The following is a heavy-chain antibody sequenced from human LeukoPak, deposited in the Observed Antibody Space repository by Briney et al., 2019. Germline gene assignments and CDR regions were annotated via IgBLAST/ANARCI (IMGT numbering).Heavy chain of an antibody. CDR1: GFTFSDYY. Sequence: GGSLRLSCAASGFTFSDYYMSWIRQAPGKGLEWVGRIKSKTDGGTTDYAAPVKGRFTISRDDSKNTLYLQMNSLKTEDTAVYYCTTDRYSSGWDDAFDIWGQGTMVTVSS. CDR2: IKSKTDGGTT. V-gene: IGHV3-15*01. CDR3: TTDRYSSGWDDAFDI. J-gene: IGHJ3*02. D-gene: IGHD6-19*01.